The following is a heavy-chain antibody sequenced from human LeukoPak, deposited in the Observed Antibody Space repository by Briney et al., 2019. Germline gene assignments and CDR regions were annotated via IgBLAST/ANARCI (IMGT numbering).Heavy chain of an antibody. CDR3: ARGPVRDYSNY. V-gene: IGHV4-31*03. J-gene: IGHJ4*02. CDR1: SGSISSGGYY. D-gene: IGHD4-11*01. Sequence: SETLSLTCTVSSGSISSGGYYWSWIRQHPGKGLEGIGYIYYSGSTYYNPSLKSRLTISLDTSKKQFSLKLSSVTAADTAVYYCARGPVRDYSNYWGQGTLVTVSS. CDR2: IYYSGST.